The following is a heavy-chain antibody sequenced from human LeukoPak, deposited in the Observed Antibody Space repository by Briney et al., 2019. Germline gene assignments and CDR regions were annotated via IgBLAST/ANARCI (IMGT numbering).Heavy chain of an antibody. CDR1: GGSISSSSYY. J-gene: IGHJ4*02. V-gene: IGHV4-39*07. D-gene: IGHD6-19*01. CDR3: ASSDSSGWYSDFDY. CDR2: IYYSGST. Sequence: SETLSLTCTVSGGSISSSSYYWGWIRQPPGKGLEWIGSIYYSGSTYYNPSLKSRVTISVDTSKNQFSLKLSSVTAADTAVYYCASSDSSGWYSDFDYWGQGTLVTVSS.